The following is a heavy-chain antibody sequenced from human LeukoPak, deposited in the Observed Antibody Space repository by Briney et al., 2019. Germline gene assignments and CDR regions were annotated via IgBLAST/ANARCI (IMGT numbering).Heavy chain of an antibody. J-gene: IGHJ4*02. Sequence: PSETLSLTCAVSGGSISSGGYSWSWIRQPPGKGLEWIGYIYHSGSTYYNPSLKSRVTISVDTSKNQFSLKLSSVTAADTAVYYCAREMATIHFFDYWGQGTLVTVSS. CDR1: GGSISSGGYS. CDR2: IYHSGST. CDR3: AREMATIHFFDY. V-gene: IGHV4-30-2*01. D-gene: IGHD5-24*01.